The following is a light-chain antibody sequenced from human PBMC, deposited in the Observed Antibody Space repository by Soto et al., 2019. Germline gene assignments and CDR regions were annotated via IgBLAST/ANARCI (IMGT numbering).Light chain of an antibody. V-gene: IGKV3-15*01. CDR3: QQYNNWWT. CDR2: GAS. Sequence: EIVMTQSPATLSVSPGERATLSCRASQSISSNLAWYQQKPGQTPRLLIYGASTRATGIPVRFSGSGSGTEFPLTLSRLQSEDFAVYYCQQYNNWWTFGQGTKVEIK. J-gene: IGKJ1*01. CDR1: QSISSN.